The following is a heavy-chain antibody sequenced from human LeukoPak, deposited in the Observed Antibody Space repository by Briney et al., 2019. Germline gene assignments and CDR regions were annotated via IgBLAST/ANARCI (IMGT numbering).Heavy chain of an antibody. CDR1: GGTFSSYA. V-gene: IGHV1-69*05. D-gene: IGHD3-9*01. CDR2: IIPIFGTA. J-gene: IGHJ4*02. Sequence: ASVKVSCKASGGTFSSYAISWVRQAPGQGLEWMGGIIPIFGTANYAQKFQGRVTITTDKSTSTAYMELSSLRSEDTAVYYCARRDCDILTGYASPFDYWGQGTLVTVSS. CDR3: ARRDCDILTGYASPFDY.